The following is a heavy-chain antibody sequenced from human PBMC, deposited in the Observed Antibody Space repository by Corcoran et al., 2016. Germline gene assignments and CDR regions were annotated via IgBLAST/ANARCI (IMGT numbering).Heavy chain of an antibody. CDR1: GYTFTSYG. J-gene: IGHJ6*02. V-gene: IGHV1-18*01. Sequence: QVQLVQSGAEVKKPGASVKVSCKASGYTFTSYGISWVRQAPGQGLEWMGWISAYNGNTNYAQKLQGRVTMTTDTSTSTAYMELRSLRSDDTAVYYWARDRTMVRGVKAYYYYGMDVWGQGTTVTVSS. CDR2: ISAYNGNT. D-gene: IGHD3-10*01. CDR3: ARDRTMVRGVKAYYYYGMDV.